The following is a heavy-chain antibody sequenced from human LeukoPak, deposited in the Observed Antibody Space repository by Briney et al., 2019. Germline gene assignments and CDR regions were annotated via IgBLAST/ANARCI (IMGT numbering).Heavy chain of an antibody. CDR1: GGSISSGDYY. D-gene: IGHD3-10*01. J-gene: IGHJ4*02. V-gene: IGHV4-30-4*01. CDR3: ARDHSGLWFGEHALDY. Sequence: SSETLSLTCTVSGGSISSGDYYWSWIRQPPGKGLEWIGYIYYSGSTYYNPSLKSRVTISVDTSKNQFSLKLSSVTAADTAVYYCARDHSGLWFGEHALDYWGQGTLVTVSS. CDR2: IYYSGST.